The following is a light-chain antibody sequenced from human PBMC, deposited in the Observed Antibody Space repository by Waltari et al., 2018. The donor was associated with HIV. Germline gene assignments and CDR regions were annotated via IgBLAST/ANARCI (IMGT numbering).Light chain of an antibody. CDR3: CSFASHL. CDR2: DVK. Sequence: QSALTQPRSVSGSPGQSATISCTGSNSDLGTYTYVSWYQQYPGKPPKLIIYDVKWRPSGVPDRFSGSKSGNTASLTISGLQADDEADYYCCSFASHLFGGGTKLTVL. CDR1: NSDLGTYTY. V-gene: IGLV2-11*01. J-gene: IGLJ3*02.